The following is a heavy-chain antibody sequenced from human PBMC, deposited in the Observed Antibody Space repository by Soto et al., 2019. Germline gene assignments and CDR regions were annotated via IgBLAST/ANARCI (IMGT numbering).Heavy chain of an antibody. V-gene: IGHV3-30-3*01. CDR3: ARGPDIVVVVAATGLYGMDV. CDR1: GFTFSSYA. CDR2: ISYDGSNK. J-gene: IGHJ6*01. D-gene: IGHD2-15*01. Sequence: QVQLVESGGGVVQPGRSLRLSCAASGFTFSSYAMHWVRQAPGKGLEWVAVISYDGSNKYYADSVKGRFTISRDNSKNTLYLQMNSLRAEDTAVYYCARGPDIVVVVAATGLYGMDVW.